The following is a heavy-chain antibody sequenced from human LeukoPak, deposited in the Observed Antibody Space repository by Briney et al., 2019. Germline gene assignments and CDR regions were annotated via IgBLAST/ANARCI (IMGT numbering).Heavy chain of an antibody. CDR2: RNPNSGNT. CDR1: GYAFAGYE. D-gene: IGHD6-19*01. CDR3: ARSHSGYSSGWYDTDYYYYYMDV. J-gene: IGHJ6*03. Sequence: GASVKGCCKACGYAFAGYEVRWVRQASGQELESLGWRNPNSGNTGYAQRFQGRGTRTRNTSIDRAYMERSSLRSDDTAVYYCARSHSGYSSGWYDTDYYYYYMDVWGKGTTVTVSS. V-gene: IGHV1-8*01.